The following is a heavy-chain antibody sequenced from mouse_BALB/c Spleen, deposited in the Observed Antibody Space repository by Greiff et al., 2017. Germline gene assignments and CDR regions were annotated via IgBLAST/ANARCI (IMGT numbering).Heavy chain of an antibody. CDR2: ISSGGGST. V-gene: IGHV5-12-1*01. CDR3: ARQRDYDYEFPLFDD. Sequence: EVKLMESGGGLVKPGGSLKLSCAASGFAFSSYDMSWVRQTPEKRLEWVAYISSGGGSTYYPDTVKGRFTISRDNAKNTLYLQMSSLKSEDTAMYYCARQRDYDYEFPLFDDWGQGTTLTVSS. J-gene: IGHJ2*01. CDR1: GFAFSSYD. D-gene: IGHD2-4*01.